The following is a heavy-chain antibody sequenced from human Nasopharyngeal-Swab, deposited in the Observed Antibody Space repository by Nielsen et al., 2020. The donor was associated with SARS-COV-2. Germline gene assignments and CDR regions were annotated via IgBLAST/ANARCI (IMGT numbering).Heavy chain of an antibody. CDR3: ARDHLYCSGGSCYRNYYGMDV. J-gene: IGHJ6*02. Sequence: VRQAPGKGLEWVAVISYDGSNKYYADSVKGRFTISRDNSKNTLYLHMNSLRAEDTAVYYCARDHLYCSGGSCYRNYYGMDVWGQGTTVTVSS. V-gene: IGHV3-30-3*01. CDR2: ISYDGSNK. D-gene: IGHD2-15*01.